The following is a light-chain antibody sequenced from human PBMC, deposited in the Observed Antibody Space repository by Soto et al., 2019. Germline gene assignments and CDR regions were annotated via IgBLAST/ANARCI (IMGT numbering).Light chain of an antibody. CDR3: QQNYPPPPT. V-gene: IGKV4-1*01. J-gene: IGKJ1*01. CDR2: WES. CDR1: QSGLYSINQKTY. Sequence: DIVLNQSPDSVAESLSERATINCKSSQSGLYSINQKTYLAWYHQKPGQPPKLLIYWESMRESGVPTRFSGSGYGINCTLSVRRLQAEEAAVYYFQQNYPPPPTFSLATKGEVK.